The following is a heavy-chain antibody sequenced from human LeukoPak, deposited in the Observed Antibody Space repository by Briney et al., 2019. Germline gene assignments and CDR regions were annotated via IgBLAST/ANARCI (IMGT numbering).Heavy chain of an antibody. V-gene: IGHV3-21*01. CDR1: GFTFSSHS. CDR3: ARDSAPDSGWMGFYYYYGMDV. D-gene: IGHD6-19*01. Sequence: GGSLRLSCAASGFTFSSHSMNRVRQAPGKGLEWVSSISSSSSYIYYADSVKGRFTISRDNAKNSLYLQMNSLRAEDTAVYYCARDSAPDSGWMGFYYYYGMDVWGKGTTVTVSS. CDR2: ISSSSSYI. J-gene: IGHJ6*04.